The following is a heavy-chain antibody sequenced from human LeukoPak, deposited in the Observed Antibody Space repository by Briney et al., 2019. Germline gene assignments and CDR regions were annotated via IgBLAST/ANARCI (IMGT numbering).Heavy chain of an antibody. Sequence: SETLSLTCAVYGGSFSGYYWSWIRQPPGKGLEWIGEINHSGSTNYNPSLKSRVTISVDTSKNQFSLKLSSVTAADTAVYYCAKMASSWLRSYYYYYYLDVWGKGTTVTVSS. D-gene: IGHD5-12*01. V-gene: IGHV4-34*01. J-gene: IGHJ6*03. CDR3: AKMASSWLRSYYYYYYLDV. CDR2: INHSGST. CDR1: GGSFSGYY.